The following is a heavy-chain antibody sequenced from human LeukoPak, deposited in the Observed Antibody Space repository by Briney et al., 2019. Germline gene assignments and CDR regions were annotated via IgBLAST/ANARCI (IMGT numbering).Heavy chain of an antibody. D-gene: IGHD4-17*01. V-gene: IGHV3-21*01. CDR1: GFTFSSYS. CDR2: ISSSSSYI. CDR3: ARATTVTTAFDY. J-gene: IGHJ4*02. Sequence: GGSLILSCAASGFTFSSYSMNWVRQAPGKGLEWVSSISSSSSYIYYADSVKGRFTISRDNAKNSLYLQMNSLRAEDTAVYYCARATTVTTAFDYWGQGTLVTVSS.